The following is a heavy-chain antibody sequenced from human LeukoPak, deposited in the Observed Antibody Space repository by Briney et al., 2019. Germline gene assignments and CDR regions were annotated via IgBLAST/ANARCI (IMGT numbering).Heavy chain of an antibody. CDR2: IYYSGST. Sequence: SETLSLTCTVSGGSISSGGYYWSWIRQRPGKGLEWTGYIYYSGSTYYNPSLKSRVTISVDTSKNQFSLKLSSVTAADTAVYYCARLAYCGGDCYPFDYWGQGTLVTVSS. CDR1: GGSISSGGYY. J-gene: IGHJ4*02. CDR3: ARLAYCGGDCYPFDY. D-gene: IGHD2-21*02. V-gene: IGHV4-31*03.